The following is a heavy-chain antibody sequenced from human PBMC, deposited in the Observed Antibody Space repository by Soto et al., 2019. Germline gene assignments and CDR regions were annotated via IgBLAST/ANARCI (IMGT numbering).Heavy chain of an antibody. D-gene: IGHD1-1*01. CDR2: IGVSGGLT. Sequence: CAASGFTFRSYAMSWVRQAPGKGLEWVSAIGVSGGLTYYVDSVKGRFTISRDNSQNTLYLQMNSLRAEDTAVYYCAKDLGGVDTWNDFDYWGQGTLVTVSS. CDR3: AKDLGGVDTWNDFDY. J-gene: IGHJ4*02. CDR1: GFTFRSYA. V-gene: IGHV3-23*01.